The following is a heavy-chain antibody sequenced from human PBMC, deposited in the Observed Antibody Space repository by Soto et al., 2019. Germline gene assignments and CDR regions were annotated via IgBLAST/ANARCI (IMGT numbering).Heavy chain of an antibody. V-gene: IGHV3-23*01. CDR1: GFTFSSYA. CDR2: ISGSGGST. CDR3: AKEIRIAVAGTRDSDPNYYYYYGMDV. Sequence: GGSLRLSCAASGFTFSSYAMSWVRQAPGKGLEWVSAISGSGGSTYYADSVKGRFTISRDNSKNTLYLQMNSLRAEDTAVYYCAKEIRIAVAGTRDSDPNYYYYYGMDVWGQGTTVTVSS. D-gene: IGHD6-19*01. J-gene: IGHJ6*02.